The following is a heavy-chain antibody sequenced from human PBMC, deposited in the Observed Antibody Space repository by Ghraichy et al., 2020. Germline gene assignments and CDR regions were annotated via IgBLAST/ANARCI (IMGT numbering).Heavy chain of an antibody. Sequence: GGSLRLSCAASGFTFSSFSMNWLRQAPGKGLEWVSYISSGSSTTYYADSVKGRFTISRDDAKNSLYLQMNSLRDDDTAVYYCARNPGLRVDYWGQGTLVTVPS. CDR3: ARNPGLRVDY. CDR1: GFTFSSFS. V-gene: IGHV3-48*02. CDR2: ISSGSSTT. J-gene: IGHJ4*02. D-gene: IGHD2-21*02.